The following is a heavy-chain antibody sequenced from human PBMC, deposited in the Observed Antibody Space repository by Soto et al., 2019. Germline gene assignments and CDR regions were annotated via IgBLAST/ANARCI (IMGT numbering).Heavy chain of an antibody. CDR1: GGSISSSSYW. J-gene: IGHJ4*02. V-gene: IGHV4-39*01. CDR3: ANGLGPTNGIDY. D-gene: IGHD3-9*01. CDR2: AYSSGST. Sequence: PSETLSLTCTVSGGSISSSSYWWGWIRQSPAMGLDWIGSAYSSGSTYYSPSLKSRVTISLDTSKNQFSLNLSSVTAADTAVYYCANGLGPTNGIDYWGRGTLVTVSS.